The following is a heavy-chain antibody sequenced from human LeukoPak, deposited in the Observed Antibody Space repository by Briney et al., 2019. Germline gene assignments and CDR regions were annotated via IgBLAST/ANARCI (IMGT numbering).Heavy chain of an antibody. CDR1: GGSISTVGYY. V-gene: IGHV4-34*01. D-gene: IGHD2-15*01. CDR3: ARGLGTLFYCSGGSCYGPRRYGMDV. J-gene: IGHJ6*02. Sequence: SETLSLTCTVSGGSISTVGYYWNWIRHHPGEGLEWIGEINHSGSTNYNPSLKSRVTISVDTSKNQFSLKLSSVTAADTAVYYCARGLGTLFYCSGGSCYGPRRYGMDVWGQGTTVTVPS. CDR2: INHSGST.